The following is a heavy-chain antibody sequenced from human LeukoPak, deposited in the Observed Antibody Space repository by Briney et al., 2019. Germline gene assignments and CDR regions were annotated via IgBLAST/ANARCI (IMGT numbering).Heavy chain of an antibody. Sequence: ASVKVSCKASGYTFTGYYMHWVRQAPGQGLEWMGWINPNSGGTNYAQKFQGRVTMTRDTSISTAYLQWSSLKASDTAMYYCARRIVYDGAGDAFDIWGQGTMVTVSS. CDR3: ARRIVYDGAGDAFDI. V-gene: IGHV1-2*02. J-gene: IGHJ3*02. CDR2: INPNSGGT. CDR1: GYTFTGYY. D-gene: IGHD3-22*01.